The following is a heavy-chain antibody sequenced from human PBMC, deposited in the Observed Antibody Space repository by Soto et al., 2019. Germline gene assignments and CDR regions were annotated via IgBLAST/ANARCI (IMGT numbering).Heavy chain of an antibody. CDR1: GGSISSSSYY. D-gene: IGHD3-3*01. Sequence: SETLSLTCTVSGGSISSSSYYWGWIRQPPGKGLEWIGSIYYSGSTYYNPSLKSRVTISVDTSKNQFSLKLSSVTAADTAVYYCARHTREESITIFGVAFDYWGQGTLVTVSS. CDR2: IYYSGST. J-gene: IGHJ4*02. V-gene: IGHV4-39*01. CDR3: ARHTREESITIFGVAFDY.